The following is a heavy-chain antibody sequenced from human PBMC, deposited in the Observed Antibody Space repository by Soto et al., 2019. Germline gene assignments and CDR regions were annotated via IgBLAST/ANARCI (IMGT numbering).Heavy chain of an antibody. CDR2: IDPSDSYT. CDR1: GYSFTSYW. V-gene: IGHV5-10-1*01. J-gene: IGHJ6*02. Sequence: LGESLKISCKGSGYSFTSYWISWVRQMPGKGLEWMGRIDPSDSYTNYSPSFQGHVTISADKSISTAYLQWSSLKASDTAMYYCARQHGCDFDYYYGMDVWGQGTTVTVSS. CDR3: ARQHGCDFDYYYGMDV. D-gene: IGHD5-12*01.